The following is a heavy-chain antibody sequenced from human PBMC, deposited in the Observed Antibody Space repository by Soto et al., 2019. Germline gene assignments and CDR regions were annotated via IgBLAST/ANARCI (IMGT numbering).Heavy chain of an antibody. V-gene: IGHV1-18*01. J-gene: IGHJ6*02. D-gene: IGHD3-3*01. CDR2: ISAYNGNT. CDR1: GYTFTSYG. CDR3: ARDGYYDLWSGYLPYGMDV. Sequence: QVQLVQSGAEVKKPGASVKVSCKASGYTFTSYGISWVRQAPGQGLEWMGWISAYNGNTNYAQKLQGRVTMTTDTATSTAYMELRSLRSDDTAVYYCARDGYYDLWSGYLPYGMDVWGQGTTVTVSS.